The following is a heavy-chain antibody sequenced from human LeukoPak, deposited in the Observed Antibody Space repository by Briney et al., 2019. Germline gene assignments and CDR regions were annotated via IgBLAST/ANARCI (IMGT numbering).Heavy chain of an antibody. Sequence: GGSLRLSCAASGFTVSSNYMSWVRQAPGKGLEWVSSISSSSSYIYYADSVKGRFTISRDNAKNSLYLQMNSLRAEDTAVYYCASFSGSMDVWGKGTTVTVSS. V-gene: IGHV3-21*01. J-gene: IGHJ6*03. CDR3: ASFSGSMDV. CDR2: ISSSSSYI. CDR1: GFTVSSNY.